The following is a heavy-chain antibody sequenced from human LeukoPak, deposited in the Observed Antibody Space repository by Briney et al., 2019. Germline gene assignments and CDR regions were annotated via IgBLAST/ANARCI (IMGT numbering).Heavy chain of an antibody. CDR2: IGWNSGSI. CDR1: GFTFDDYA. Sequence: PGGSLRLSCAASGFTFDDYAMHWVRQAPGKGLEWVSGIGWNSGSIGYADYVKGRFTISRDNDKNSLYLQMDSLRAEDMALYYCAKAHDSSGYPFDYWGQGTLVTVSS. J-gene: IGHJ4*02. V-gene: IGHV3-9*03. CDR3: AKAHDSSGYPFDY. D-gene: IGHD3-22*01.